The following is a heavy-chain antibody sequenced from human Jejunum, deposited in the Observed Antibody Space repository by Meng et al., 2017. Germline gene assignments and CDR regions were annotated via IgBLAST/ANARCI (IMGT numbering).Heavy chain of an antibody. J-gene: IGHJ4*02. CDR3: ARVILYSGSYYFDF. Sequence: QGQLHESGPGLGRPSETLSLTCTVSGDSVSSDNYYWSWIRQPPGQGLEWIGYVYYSGHTDYNPSLKRRVTISIDKSTNQFSLRLSSVTAADTAVYYCARVILYSGSYYFDFWGQGTLVTVSS. CDR1: GDSVSSDNYY. D-gene: IGHD1-26*01. CDR2: VYYSGHT. V-gene: IGHV4-61*01.